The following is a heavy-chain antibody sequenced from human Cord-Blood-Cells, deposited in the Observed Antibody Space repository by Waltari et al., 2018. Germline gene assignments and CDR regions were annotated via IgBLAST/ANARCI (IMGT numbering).Heavy chain of an antibody. CDR1: GFTFSTYW. V-gene: IGHV3-7*01. Sequence: EVQLVESGGGLVQPGGSLRLSCAASGFTFSTYWLSWVRQAPGKGLEWVTNIKQDGSEKYYVDSVKGRFTISRDNAKNSLYLQMNSLRAEDTAVYYCARDKNDLDYWGQGTLVTVSS. J-gene: IGHJ4*02. CDR3: ARDKNDLDY. CDR2: IKQDGSEK.